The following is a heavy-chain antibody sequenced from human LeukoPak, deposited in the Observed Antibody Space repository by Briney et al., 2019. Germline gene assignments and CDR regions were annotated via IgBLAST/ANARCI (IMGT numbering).Heavy chain of an antibody. Sequence: PAGGSLRLSCAASGFTVSSNYMSWVRQAPGKGLEWVSVIYSGGSTYYADSVKGRFTISRDNSKNTLYLQMNSLRAEDTAVYYCARENYDYVWGCYRYFDYWGQGTLVTVSS. CDR2: IYSGGST. J-gene: IGHJ4*02. V-gene: IGHV3-53*01. CDR3: ARENYDYVWGCYRYFDY. CDR1: GFTVSSNY. D-gene: IGHD3-16*02.